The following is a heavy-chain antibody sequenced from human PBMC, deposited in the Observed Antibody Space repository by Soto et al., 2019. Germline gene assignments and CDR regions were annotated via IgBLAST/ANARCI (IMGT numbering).Heavy chain of an antibody. CDR1: GGSISSSSYY. J-gene: IGHJ5*02. Sequence: PSETLSLTCTVSGGSISSSSYYWRWIRQPPGKGLEWIGSIYYSGSTYYNPSLKSRVTISVDTSKNQFSLKLSSVTAADTAVYYCARHSYYHGSTYGCWLDPWGQGTLVTVSS. V-gene: IGHV4-39*01. D-gene: IGHD3-10*01. CDR2: IYYSGST. CDR3: ARHSYYHGSTYGCWLDP.